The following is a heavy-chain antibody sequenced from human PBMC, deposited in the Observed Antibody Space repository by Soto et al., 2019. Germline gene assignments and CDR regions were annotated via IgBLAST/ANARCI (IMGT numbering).Heavy chain of an antibody. D-gene: IGHD1-1*01. Sequence: AASVKVSCKASGYTFHDYYLPWVRQAPGQGLEWMGWMNPGSGGTDYAQKFQGRVTMTRDTSITTAYMELSTLSSDDTAMYYCTRAPKPDGRSTKPLSSNYWGQGTLVTVSS. J-gene: IGHJ4*02. V-gene: IGHV1-2*02. CDR3: TRAPKPDGRSTKPLSSNY. CDR1: GYTFHDYY. CDR2: MNPGSGGT.